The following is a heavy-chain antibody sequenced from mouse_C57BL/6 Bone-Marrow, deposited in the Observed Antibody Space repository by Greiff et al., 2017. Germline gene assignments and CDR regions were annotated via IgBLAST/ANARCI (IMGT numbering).Heavy chain of an antibody. V-gene: IGHV1-64*01. D-gene: IGHD2-1*01. Sequence: QVQLQQPGAELVKPGASVKLSCKASGYTFTSYWMHWVKPRPGQGLEWIGMIHPNSGSTNYNEKFKSKATLTVDKSSSTAYMQLSSLTSDDSAVYYCAREGGYYPWFAYWGQGTLVTVSA. J-gene: IGHJ3*01. CDR3: AREGGYYPWFAY. CDR1: GYTFTSYW. CDR2: IHPNSGST.